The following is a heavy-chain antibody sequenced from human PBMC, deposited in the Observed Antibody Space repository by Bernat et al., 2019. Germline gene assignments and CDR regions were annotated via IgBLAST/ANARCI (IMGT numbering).Heavy chain of an antibody. V-gene: IGHV1-18*04. CDR3: ARVSGYCTTTSCHDF. CDR1: GYTFTNYG. CDR2: ISAYNGNT. D-gene: IGHD2-2*01. Sequence: QVQLVQSGAEVKKPGASVQVSCKASGYTFTNYGISWVRQAPGQGLEWMGWISAYNGNTEYAQKLQGRITMTTDTSTSAAYMELRSLRSDDTAVYYCARVSGYCTTTSCHDFWGQGTLVTVSS. J-gene: IGHJ4*02.